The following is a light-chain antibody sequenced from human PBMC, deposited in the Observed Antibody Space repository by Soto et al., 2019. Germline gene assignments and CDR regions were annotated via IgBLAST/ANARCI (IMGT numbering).Light chain of an antibody. CDR3: MQALRTSFT. J-gene: IGKJ3*01. CDR2: LGS. CDR1: QSLLHSNGYNY. V-gene: IGKV2-28*01. Sequence: DIVMTQSPLSLPVTPGEPASISCRSSQSLLHSNGYNYLDWYLQKPGQSPQLLIYLGSNRASGVPDRFSGSGSGTDFTLKISRVEAEEVGVYYCMQALRTSFTFGPGTKVDIK.